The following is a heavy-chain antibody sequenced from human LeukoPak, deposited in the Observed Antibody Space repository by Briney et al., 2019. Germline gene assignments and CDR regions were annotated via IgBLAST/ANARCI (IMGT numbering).Heavy chain of an antibody. CDR1: GFTFSDAW. J-gene: IGHJ4*02. D-gene: IGHD4-17*01. CDR3: ARARTTRGFDY. CDR2: IWYDGSNK. Sequence: GGSLRLSCVASGFTFSDAWMSWVRQAPGKGLEWVAFIWYDGSNKYYADSVKGRFTISRDNSKNTLYLQMNSLRAEDTAVYYCARARTTRGFDYWGQGTLVTVSS. V-gene: IGHV3-33*08.